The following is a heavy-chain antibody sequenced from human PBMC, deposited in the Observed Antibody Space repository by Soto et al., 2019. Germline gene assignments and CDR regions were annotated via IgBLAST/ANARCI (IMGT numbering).Heavy chain of an antibody. Sequence: EVQLVESGGGLVQPGGSLRLSCAASGFTFTDHYMDWVRQAPGKGLEWIGRIRIKPRGYTTEYAASVTGRFTISRDDSQKSVYLQMNSLKTEETDMYFCVRGTDPNTHFYMDVWGNGIMVTVSS. J-gene: IGHJ6*03. V-gene: IGHV3-72*01. CDR2: IRIKPRGYTT. CDR3: VRGTDPNTHFYMDV. D-gene: IGHD4-17*01. CDR1: GFTFTDHY.